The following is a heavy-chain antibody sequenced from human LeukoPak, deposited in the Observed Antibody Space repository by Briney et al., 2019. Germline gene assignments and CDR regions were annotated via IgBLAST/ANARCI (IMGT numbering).Heavy chain of an antibody. J-gene: IGHJ3*02. V-gene: IGHV3-30*18. D-gene: IGHD6-6*01. CDR3: AKGGGRQLADAFDI. Sequence: GGSLRLSCAASGFTFSSYGMHWVRQAPGKGLEWVAVISYDGSNKYYADSVKGRFTISRDTFQNTLYLQMNSLRPEDTAAYYCAKGGGRQLADAFDIWGQGTMVTASS. CDR2: ISYDGSNK. CDR1: GFTFSSYG.